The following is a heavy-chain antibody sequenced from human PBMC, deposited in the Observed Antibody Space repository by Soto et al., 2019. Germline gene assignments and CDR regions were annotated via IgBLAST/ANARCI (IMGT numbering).Heavy chain of an antibody. CDR2: IIPILGIA. V-gene: IGHV1-69*02. D-gene: IGHD1-26*01. J-gene: IGHJ4*02. CDR1: GGTFSSYT. CDR3: ARKAVGATSDFDY. Sequence: QVQLVQSGAEVKKPGSSVKVSCKASGGTFSSYTISWVRQAPGQGLEWMGRIIPILGIANYAQKFQGRVTITADKSTSTAYMELSSLRSEDTAVYYCARKAVGATSDFDYWSQGTLVTVSS.